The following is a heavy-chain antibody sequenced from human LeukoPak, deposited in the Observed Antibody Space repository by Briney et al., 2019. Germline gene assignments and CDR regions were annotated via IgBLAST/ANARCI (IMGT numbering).Heavy chain of an antibody. CDR1: GFTFDNYA. D-gene: IGHD3-10*01. CDR3: AKDMNSYGSGSSYNPWGPFDS. J-gene: IGHJ4*02. CDR2: IAWNSGNT. Sequence: GRSLRLSCAASGFTFDNYAMHWVRQAPGKGLEWVSGIAWNSGNTGFAVSVKGRFTISRDNAENSLYLQMNSLTPEDTAFYFCAKDMNSYGSGSSYNPWGPFDSWGQGTLVTVSS. V-gene: IGHV3-9*01.